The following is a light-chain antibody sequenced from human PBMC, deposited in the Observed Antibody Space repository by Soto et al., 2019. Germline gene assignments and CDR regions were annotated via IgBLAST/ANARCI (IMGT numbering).Light chain of an antibody. Sequence: QAVVTQPPSVSGAPGQRVTISCTGSSSNIGGGYDVHWYQQLPGTGPKLLIYGDTHRPSGVPDRFSGSKSGTSASLAITGLQAEDEGDYYCQSYDSSLSGFYVFGTGTKVTVL. CDR2: GDT. CDR1: SSNIGGGYD. CDR3: QSYDSSLSGFYV. J-gene: IGLJ1*01. V-gene: IGLV1-40*01.